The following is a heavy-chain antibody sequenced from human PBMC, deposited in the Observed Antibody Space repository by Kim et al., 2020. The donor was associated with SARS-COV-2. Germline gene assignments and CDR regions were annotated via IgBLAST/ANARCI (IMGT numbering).Heavy chain of an antibody. CDR2: T. V-gene: IGHV3-64*04. Sequence: TYYADSVQGRFTSSRDNSKTTLYLQMNGLRAEDTAVYYCARGGSFDAFDIWGQGTRVTVSS. CDR3: ARGGSFDAFDI. J-gene: IGHJ3*02. D-gene: IGHD2-15*01.